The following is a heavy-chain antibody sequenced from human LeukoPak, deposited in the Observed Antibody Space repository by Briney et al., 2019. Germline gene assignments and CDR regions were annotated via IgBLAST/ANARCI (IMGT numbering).Heavy chain of an antibody. CDR2: IFYSGIT. CDR1: GDSITSYF. J-gene: IGHJ6*03. V-gene: IGHV4-59*01. Sequence: SETLSLTCTVSGDSITSYFWSWIRQPPGKGLEWVGYIFYSGITNYNPSLKSRVTISVDTSKNQFSLKLSSVTAADTAVYYCARVHLGENYYYYYMDVWGKGTTVTVSS. CDR3: ARVHLGENYYYYYMDV. D-gene: IGHD1-1*01.